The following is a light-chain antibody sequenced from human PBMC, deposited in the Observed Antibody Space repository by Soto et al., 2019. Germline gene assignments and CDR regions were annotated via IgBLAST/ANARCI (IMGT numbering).Light chain of an antibody. Sequence: ENVLTQSPVTLSLSQGERATLSCRASQSISVYLAWYQQKPGQAPRLLIYDGSNRATGIPARFSGSGSGTDFTLTISSLEPEDFAFYYCQQRNNWPWTFGQGTKVDIK. CDR3: QQRNNWPWT. CDR2: DGS. CDR1: QSISVY. V-gene: IGKV3-11*01. J-gene: IGKJ1*01.